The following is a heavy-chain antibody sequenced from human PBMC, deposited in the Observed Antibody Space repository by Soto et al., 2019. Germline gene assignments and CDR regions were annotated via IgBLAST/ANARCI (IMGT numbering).Heavy chain of an antibody. CDR3: AIRTGQLAIISEFDGDWFFEV. CDR1: GYTFTDYY. J-gene: IGHJ2*01. Sequence: ASVKVSCKASGYTFTDYYIHWVRQAPGQGLEWVGWINPDSGGTNLAQRFQGRVTMTSDTSINTAYMELSSLRSDVTAVYYCAIRTGQLAIISEFDGDWFFEVWGRGTLLTVSS. CDR2: INPDSGGT. D-gene: IGHD2-2*01. V-gene: IGHV1-2*02.